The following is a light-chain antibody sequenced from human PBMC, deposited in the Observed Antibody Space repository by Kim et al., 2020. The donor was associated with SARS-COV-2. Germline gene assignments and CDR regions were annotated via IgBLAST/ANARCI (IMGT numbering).Light chain of an antibody. CDR2: SAS. Sequence: DIQMTQSPSSLSASVGDRVTITCRASQGISTSLAWYQQKPGKVPKVLIYSASVLQSGVPSRFSGSGSGTDFTLTISSLQPEDVATYYCQKYDAAPWTFGHGTKVDIK. CDR1: QGISTS. V-gene: IGKV1-27*01. J-gene: IGKJ1*01. CDR3: QKYDAAPWT.